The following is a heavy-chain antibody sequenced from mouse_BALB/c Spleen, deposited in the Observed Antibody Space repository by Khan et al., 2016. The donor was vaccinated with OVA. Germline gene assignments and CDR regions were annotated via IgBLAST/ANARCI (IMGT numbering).Heavy chain of an antibody. V-gene: IGHV5-6-5*01. D-gene: IGHD1-1*01. J-gene: IGHJ3*01. CDR1: GFTFSSYA. Sequence: VELVESGGGLVKPGGSLKLSCAASGFTFSSYAMSWVRQTPEKRLEWVASISSGGSTSFPDSVNGRFTTSRANTRTIPYLQMSSLMSEDTAMYYSARDVYSRICAWFAYWGKGTLVTVSA. CDR3: ARDVYSRICAWFAY. CDR2: ISSGGST.